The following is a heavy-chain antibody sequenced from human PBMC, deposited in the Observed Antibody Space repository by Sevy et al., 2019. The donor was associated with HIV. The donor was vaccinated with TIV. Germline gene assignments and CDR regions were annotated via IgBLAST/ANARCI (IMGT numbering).Heavy chain of an antibody. J-gene: IGHJ4*02. CDR1: GYPFTRYY. CDR3: ARGLGSVYYMFDN. Sequence: ASVKVSCKSSGYPFTRYYMHWVRQAPGQGLEWMGLVNPSGGITSYAQKFQGRVTMTWDTSTSTVYMELSSLRYEDTAVYFCARGLGSVYYMFDNWGQGSRVTVS. V-gene: IGHV1-46*03. D-gene: IGHD2-8*01. CDR2: VNPSGGIT.